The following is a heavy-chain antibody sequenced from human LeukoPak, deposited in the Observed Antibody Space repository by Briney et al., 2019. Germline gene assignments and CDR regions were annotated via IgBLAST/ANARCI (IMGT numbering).Heavy chain of an antibody. Sequence: GGSLRLSCAASGFTFSSYWMHWVRQSPGKGLVWVSRINSDGSSTSYADSVKGRFTISRDNAKNTLYLQMNSLRAEDTAVYYCARESWELLRIYVGWGQGTLVTVSS. D-gene: IGHD1-26*01. CDR3: ARESWELLRIYVG. CDR2: INSDGSST. V-gene: IGHV3-74*01. CDR1: GFTFSSYW. J-gene: IGHJ4*02.